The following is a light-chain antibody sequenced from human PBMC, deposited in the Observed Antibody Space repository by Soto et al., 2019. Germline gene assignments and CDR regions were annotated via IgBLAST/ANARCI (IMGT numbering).Light chain of an antibody. J-gene: IGKJ1*01. Sequence: VLTQTPITLSFSPGARATLSCRASQSVGSSYLSAYQQQPGQTASHLIYGASSRATSSPDRFSGSGSGTNFSFTISRLEPEDDAAYYCQQYGSSPPWTFGQGTKVDIK. CDR2: GAS. CDR3: QQYGSSPPWT. V-gene: IGKV3-20*01. CDR1: QSVGSSY.